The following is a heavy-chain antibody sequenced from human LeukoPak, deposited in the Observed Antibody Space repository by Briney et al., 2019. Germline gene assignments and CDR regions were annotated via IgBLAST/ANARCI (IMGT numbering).Heavy chain of an antibody. Sequence: SETLSLTCTVSGGSIRSGDYSWNWIRQHPGKGLEWIGYIYYSGSTNYNPSLKSRVTISVDTSKNQFSLKLSSVTAADTAVYYCARAFDYWGQGTLVTVSS. CDR1: GGSIRSGDYS. V-gene: IGHV4-61*08. CDR2: IYYSGST. CDR3: ARAFDY. J-gene: IGHJ4*02.